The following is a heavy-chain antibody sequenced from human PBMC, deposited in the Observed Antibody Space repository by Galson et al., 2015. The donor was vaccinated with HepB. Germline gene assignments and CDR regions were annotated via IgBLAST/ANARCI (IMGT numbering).Heavy chain of an antibody. CDR2: ISGSGGST. CDR1: GFTFSSYA. D-gene: IGHD2-2*01. J-gene: IGHJ4*02. Sequence: SLRLSCAASGFTFSSYAMSWVRQAPGKGLEWVSAISGSGGSTYYADSVKGRFTISRDNSKNTLYLQMNSLRAEDTAVYYCAKVWRCSSTSCPRRPRLDRSHDYWGQGTLVTVSS. CDR3: AKVWRCSSTSCPRRPRLDRSHDY. V-gene: IGHV3-23*01.